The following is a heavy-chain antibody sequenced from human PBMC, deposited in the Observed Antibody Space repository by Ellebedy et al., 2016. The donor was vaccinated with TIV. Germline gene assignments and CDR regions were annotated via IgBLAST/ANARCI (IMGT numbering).Heavy chain of an antibody. Sequence: MPSETLSLTCAVSGGSISSSNWWSWVRQPPGKGLEWIGEIYHSGSTNYNPSLKSRVTISVDKSKNQFSLKLSSVTAADTAVYYCARATIFGVDKYYFDYWGQGTLVTVSS. CDR1: GGSISSSNW. CDR3: ARATIFGVDKYYFDY. V-gene: IGHV4-4*02. D-gene: IGHD3-3*01. J-gene: IGHJ4*02. CDR2: IYHSGST.